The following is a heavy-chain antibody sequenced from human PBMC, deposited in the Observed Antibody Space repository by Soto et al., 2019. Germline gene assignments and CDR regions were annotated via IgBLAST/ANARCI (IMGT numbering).Heavy chain of an antibody. Sequence: QVQLVQSGAEVKKPGASVKVSCKTSGYTFTSYHISWVRQALGQGLEWMGWISAYNTNTNYAQKFQGRVTMTTDTLSSTAYMELRSLRSDDTAVYYCARDTPPTDYWGQGTLVTVSS. CDR1: GYTFTSYH. V-gene: IGHV1-18*01. J-gene: IGHJ4*02. CDR3: ARDTPPTDY. CDR2: ISAYNTNT.